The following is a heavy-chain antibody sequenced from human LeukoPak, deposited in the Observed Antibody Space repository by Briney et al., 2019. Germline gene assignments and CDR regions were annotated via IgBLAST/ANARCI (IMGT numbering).Heavy chain of an antibody. CDR1: GFTFSSYG. CDR3: ARVRLGESSIADY. Sequence: PGGSLRLSCAASGFTFSSYGMHWVRQAPGKGLEWVSYISSSSSTIYYADSVKGRFTISRDNAKNSLYLQMNSLRAEDTGVYYCARVRLGESSIADYWGQGALVTVSS. V-gene: IGHV3-48*01. D-gene: IGHD3-16*01. J-gene: IGHJ4*02. CDR2: ISSSSSTI.